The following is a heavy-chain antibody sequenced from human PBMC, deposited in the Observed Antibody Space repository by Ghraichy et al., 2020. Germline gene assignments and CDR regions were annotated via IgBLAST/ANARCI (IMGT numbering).Heavy chain of an antibody. V-gene: IGHV4-4*09. D-gene: IGHD1-26*01. CDR2: IYTSGST. CDR3: ARHGSSGSYFGGAFDY. CDR1: GGSISSHY. Sequence: SQTLSLTCTVSGGSISSHYWSWIRQPPGKGLDWIGYIYTSGSTNHNPSLKSRVTISVDKSKNQISLKLSSVTAADTAVYYCARHGSSGSYFGGAFDYWGQGSLVTVSS. J-gene: IGHJ4*02.